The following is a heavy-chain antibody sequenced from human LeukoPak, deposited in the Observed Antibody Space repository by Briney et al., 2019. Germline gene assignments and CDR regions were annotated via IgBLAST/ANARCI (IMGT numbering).Heavy chain of an antibody. CDR3: AKVMNYYDSSGYYGSAYFDY. V-gene: IGHV3-23*01. CDR2: ISGSGGST. CDR1: GFTFSSYA. Sequence: GGALRLSCAASGFTFSSYAMSWVGQAPGKGLEGVSAISGSGGSTYYADSVKGRFTISRDNSKNTLYLQMNSLRAEDTAVYYCAKVMNYYDSSGYYGSAYFDYWGQGTLVTVSS. D-gene: IGHD3-22*01. J-gene: IGHJ4*02.